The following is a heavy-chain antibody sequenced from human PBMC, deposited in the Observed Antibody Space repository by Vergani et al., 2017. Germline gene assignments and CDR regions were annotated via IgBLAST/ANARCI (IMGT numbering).Heavy chain of an antibody. CDR1: GGSISSYY. J-gene: IGHJ5*02. Sequence: QVQLQESGPGLVKPSETLSLTCTVSGGSISSYYWSWIRQPLGKGLEWIGRIYTSGSTNYNPSLKSRVTISVDTSKNQFSLKLSSVTAADTAVYYCARTRSIAARLPENWFDPWGQGTLVTVSS. D-gene: IGHD6-6*01. V-gene: IGHV4-4*08. CDR2: IYTSGST. CDR3: ARTRSIAARLPENWFDP.